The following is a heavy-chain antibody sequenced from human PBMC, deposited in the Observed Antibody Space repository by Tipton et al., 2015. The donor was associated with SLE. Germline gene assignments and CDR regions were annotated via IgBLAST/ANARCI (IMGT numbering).Heavy chain of an antibody. D-gene: IGHD3-9*01. Sequence: SSSSYYWGWIRQPPGKGLEWVSAISGSGGSTYYADSVRGRFTISRDNSKSTLYLQMNSLKDEDTAVYYCAKDQAYDILTGYLDYWGQGTLVTVSS. V-gene: IGHV3-23*01. J-gene: IGHJ4*02. CDR2: ISGSGGST. CDR1: SSSSYY. CDR3: AKDQAYDILTGYLDY.